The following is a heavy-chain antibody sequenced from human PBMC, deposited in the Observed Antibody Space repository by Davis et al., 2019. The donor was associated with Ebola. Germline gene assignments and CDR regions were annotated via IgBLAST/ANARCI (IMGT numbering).Heavy chain of an antibody. CDR3: AKDHGVNDFWSGTWGYFDY. D-gene: IGHD3-3*01. CDR2: INSDGSST. V-gene: IGHV3-74*01. Sequence: GESLKISCEASGFSVGTKHMTWVRQAPGKGLVWVSRINSDGSSTSYADSVKGRFTISRDNSKNTLYLQMNSLRAEDTAVYYCAKDHGVNDFWSGTWGYFDYWGQGTLVTVSS. J-gene: IGHJ4*02. CDR1: GFSVGTKH.